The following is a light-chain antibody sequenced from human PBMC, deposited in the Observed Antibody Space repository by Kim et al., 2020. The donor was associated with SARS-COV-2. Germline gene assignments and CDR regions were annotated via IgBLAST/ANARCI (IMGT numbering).Light chain of an antibody. Sequence: VAVTRGKTATITFTGDKLTDKYACWYQQKPGQSPMLVIYQDDKRPSGIPEGFSGYNSGDTATLTITGNLAIDEDDYYCQAWDSNRVFGGGTQLTVL. CDR1: KLTDKY. CDR3: QAWDSNRV. V-gene: IGLV3-1*01. CDR2: QDD. J-gene: IGLJ3*02.